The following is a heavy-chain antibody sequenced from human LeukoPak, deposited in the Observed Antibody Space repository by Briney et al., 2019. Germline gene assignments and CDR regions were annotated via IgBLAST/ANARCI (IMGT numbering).Heavy chain of an antibody. Sequence: GGSLRLSCAASGFTFSSYAMSWVRQAPGKGLEWVSAISGSGGSTYYADSVKGRFTISRDNFKNTLYLQMNSLRAEDTAVYYCARGGDSSREYYFDYWGQGTLVTVSS. J-gene: IGHJ4*02. V-gene: IGHV3-23*01. CDR3: ARGGDSSREYYFDY. CDR1: GFTFSSYA. D-gene: IGHD6-13*01. CDR2: ISGSGGST.